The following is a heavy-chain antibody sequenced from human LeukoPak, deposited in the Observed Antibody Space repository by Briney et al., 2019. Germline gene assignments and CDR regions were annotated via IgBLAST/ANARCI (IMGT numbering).Heavy chain of an antibody. Sequence: GGSLRLSCAASGFTFSNYAMTWVRQAPGKGLEWVSRISGSGENTYYADSVKGRFTISRDNAKNSLYLQMNSLRAEDTAVYYCALSAAINYWGQGTLVTVSS. V-gene: IGHV3-23*01. CDR2: ISGSGENT. D-gene: IGHD2-2*02. J-gene: IGHJ4*02. CDR3: ALSAAINY. CDR1: GFTFSNYA.